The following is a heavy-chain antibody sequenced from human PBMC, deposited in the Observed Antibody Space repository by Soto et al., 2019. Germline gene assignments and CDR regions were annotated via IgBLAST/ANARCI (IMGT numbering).Heavy chain of an antibody. CDR3: ASSRYSRRFDY. CDR1: GGSYSGYY. J-gene: IGHJ4*02. V-gene: IGHV4-34*01. CDR2: INHSGST. D-gene: IGHD6-13*01. Sequence: PSETLSLTCSVYGGSYSGYYWSWIRQPPGKGLEWIGEINHSGSTNYNPSLKSRVTISVDTSKNQFSLKLSSVTAADTAVYYFASSRYSRRFDYWGQGTLVTVSS.